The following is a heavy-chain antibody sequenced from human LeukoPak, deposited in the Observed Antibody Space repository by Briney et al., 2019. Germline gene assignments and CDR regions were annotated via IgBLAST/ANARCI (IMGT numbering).Heavy chain of an antibody. Sequence: ASVKVSCKASGYTFTGYYMHWVRQAPGQGLEWMGWINPNSGGTNYAQKFQGRVTMTRDTSISTAYMELSRLRSDDTAVYYCARESCGGDCYQGDIWGQGTMVTVSS. CDR1: GYTFTGYY. CDR3: ARESCGGDCYQGDI. J-gene: IGHJ3*02. CDR2: INPNSGGT. V-gene: IGHV1-2*02. D-gene: IGHD2-21*02.